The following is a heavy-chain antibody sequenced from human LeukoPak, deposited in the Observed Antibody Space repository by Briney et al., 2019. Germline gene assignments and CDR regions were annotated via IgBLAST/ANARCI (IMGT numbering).Heavy chain of an antibody. CDR3: AKDITGVIRSYFDY. Sequence: GGSLRLSCAASGFTFSSYWMSWVRQAPGKGLEWVSYISSSGSTIYYADSVKGRFTISRDNAKNSLYLQMNSLRAEDTALYYCAKDITGVIRSYFDYWGQGTLVTVSS. CDR2: ISSSGSTI. J-gene: IGHJ4*02. D-gene: IGHD1-20*01. CDR1: GFTFSSYW. V-gene: IGHV3-48*04.